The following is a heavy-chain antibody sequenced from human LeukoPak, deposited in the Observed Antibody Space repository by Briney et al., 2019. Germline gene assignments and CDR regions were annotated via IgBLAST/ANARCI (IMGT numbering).Heavy chain of an antibody. Sequence: GGSLRLSCAVSGFTFSTYNMNWVRQAPGKGLEWVSSITGSSSYISYADSVKGRFTISRDNAKNTLYLQMNSLRAEDTAVYYCARGGYSSGWYYYYYYMDVWGKGTTVTVSS. CDR2: ITGSSSYI. J-gene: IGHJ6*03. V-gene: IGHV3-21*01. D-gene: IGHD6-19*01. CDR1: GFTFSTYN. CDR3: ARGGYSSGWYYYYYYMDV.